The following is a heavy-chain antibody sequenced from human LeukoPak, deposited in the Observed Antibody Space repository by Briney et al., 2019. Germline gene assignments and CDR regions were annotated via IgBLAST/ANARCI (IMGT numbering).Heavy chain of an antibody. CDR1: GFTFSSYA. Sequence: PGGSLRLSCAASGFTFSSYAMSWVRQAPGKGLEWVSAISGSGGSTYYADSVKGRFTISRDNSKNTLYLQMNSLRAEDTAVYYCAKDRGTDIVVVPAAVDYWGQGTLVTVSS. CDR2: ISGSGGST. D-gene: IGHD2-2*01. V-gene: IGHV3-23*01. CDR3: AKDRGTDIVVVPAAVDY. J-gene: IGHJ4*02.